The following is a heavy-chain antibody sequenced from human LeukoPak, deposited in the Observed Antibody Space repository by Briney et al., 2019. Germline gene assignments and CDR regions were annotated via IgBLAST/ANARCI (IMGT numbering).Heavy chain of an antibody. CDR1: GFTFSSSS. V-gene: IGHV3-21*01. J-gene: IGHJ4*02. CDR3: ARGAAFQGNYDY. D-gene: IGHD3-10*01. Sequence: SGGSLRLSCAAAGFTFSSSSMNWVRQTPGKGLEWVSSTSGESKYIYYADSVTGRFTISRDNAKNSLYLQMSTLRAEDTAVYYCARGAAFQGNYDYWGQGTQVTVSS. CDR2: TSGESKYI.